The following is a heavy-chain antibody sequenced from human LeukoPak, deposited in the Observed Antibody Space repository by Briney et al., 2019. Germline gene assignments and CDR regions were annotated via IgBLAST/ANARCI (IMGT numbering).Heavy chain of an antibody. Sequence: ASVKVSCKASGYTFTSYYMHWVRQAPGQGLEWMGIINPCGGSTSYAQKFQGRVTMTRDTSTSTVYMELSSLRSEDTAVYYCARALSSGYSYGYAFDIWGQGTMVTVSS. CDR3: ARALSSGYSYGYAFDI. V-gene: IGHV1-46*01. J-gene: IGHJ3*02. CDR2: INPCGGST. CDR1: GYTFTSYY. D-gene: IGHD5-18*01.